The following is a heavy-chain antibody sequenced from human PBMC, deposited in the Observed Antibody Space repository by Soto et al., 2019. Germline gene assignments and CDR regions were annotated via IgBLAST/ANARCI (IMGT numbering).Heavy chain of an antibody. J-gene: IGHJ6*02. CDR3: PKDYYASSGGGYMDV. CDR2: ISYDGSNK. Sequence: GGSLRLSCAASGFTFSSYGMHWVRQAPGKGLEWVAVISYDGSNKYYADSVKGRFTISRDNSKNTLYLQMNSLRAEDTAVYYCPKDYYASSGGGYMDVWRQGTTVIFSS. V-gene: IGHV3-30*18. D-gene: IGHD3-22*01. CDR1: GFTFSSYG.